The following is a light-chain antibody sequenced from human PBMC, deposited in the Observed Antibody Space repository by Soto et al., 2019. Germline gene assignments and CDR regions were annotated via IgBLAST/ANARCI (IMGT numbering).Light chain of an antibody. J-gene: IGKJ1*01. CDR2: GTS. CDR1: QGVSSNY. CDR3: QHYGSSRT. V-gene: IGKV3-20*01. Sequence: EIVLTHSPGTLSLSTGERATLSCRASQGVSSNYLAWYQQKSGQAPRLLLYGTSSRATGIPERFSGSGSGTDFTLTISRLEPEDFAVYYCQHYGSSRTFGQGTKVDIK.